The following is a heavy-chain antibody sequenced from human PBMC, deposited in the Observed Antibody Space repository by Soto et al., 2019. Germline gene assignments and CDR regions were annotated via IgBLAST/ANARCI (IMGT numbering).Heavy chain of an antibody. CDR1: GGTFSSYA. J-gene: IGHJ6*02. CDR2: IIPIFGTA. V-gene: IGHV1-69*13. D-gene: IGHD3-10*01. Sequence: SVKVSCKASGGTFSSYAISWVRQAPGQGLEWMGGIIPIFGTANYAQKFQGRVTITADESTSTAYMELSSLRSEDTAVYYCARDVARPYYASGLGGMDVWGQGTTVTVSS. CDR3: ARDVARPYYASGLGGMDV.